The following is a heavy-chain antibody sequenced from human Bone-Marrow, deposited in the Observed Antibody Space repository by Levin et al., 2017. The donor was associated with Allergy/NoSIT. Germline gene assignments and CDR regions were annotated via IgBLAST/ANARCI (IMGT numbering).Heavy chain of an antibody. CDR1: GFIFDDYA. D-gene: IGHD4-17*01. V-gene: IGHV3-9*01. Sequence: GGSLRLSCAASGFIFDDYAMHWVRQTPGKGLEWVSGISWNSGTLGYADSVKGRFTISRDNAKNSLYLQMNTLKPEDTAFYYCAKGSYGDYTLLDYWGQGTLVTVSS. CDR3: AKGSYGDYTLLDY. J-gene: IGHJ4*02. CDR2: ISWNSGTL.